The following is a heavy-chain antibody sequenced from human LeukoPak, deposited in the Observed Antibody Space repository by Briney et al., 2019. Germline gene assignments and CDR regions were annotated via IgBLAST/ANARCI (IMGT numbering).Heavy chain of an antibody. CDR2: MHYSGTT. D-gene: IGHD6-13*01. Sequence: SETLSLTCTVSGGSISSYYRSWIRQPPGKGLEWLGYMHYSGTTNYNPALKSRVTISVDTSKNQFPLKLSSVTAADTAVYYCAATDIAAAGTWLDPWGQGTLVTVSS. V-gene: IGHV4-59*01. CDR3: AATDIAAAGTWLDP. CDR1: GGSISSYY. J-gene: IGHJ5*02.